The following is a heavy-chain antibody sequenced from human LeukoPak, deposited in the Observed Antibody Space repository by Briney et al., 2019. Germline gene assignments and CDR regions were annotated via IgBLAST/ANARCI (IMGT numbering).Heavy chain of an antibody. V-gene: IGHV5-51*01. CDR3: AKGFSGTYYGMDV. CDR2: IYPADSDT. D-gene: IGHD3-10*01. Sequence: GESLQISCKGSGYPFTNYWIGWVRQMPGKGLEWMGIIYPADSDTRYSPSFEGQVTISADESISTAYLQLSSLKASDTAIYYCAKGFSGTYYGMDVWGQGTTVTVSS. CDR1: GYPFTNYW. J-gene: IGHJ6*02.